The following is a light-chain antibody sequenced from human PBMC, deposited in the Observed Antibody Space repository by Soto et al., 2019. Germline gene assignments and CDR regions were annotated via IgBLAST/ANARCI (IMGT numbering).Light chain of an antibody. V-gene: IGLV1-44*01. CDR3: ASWADSLNGVV. CDR2: SNT. J-gene: IGLJ2*01. Sequence: QSVLTQPPSASGTPGQRVTISCSGSSSNIGSNTVNWYQQLPGTAPKLLIYSNTQRPSGVPDRFSGSKSGTSASLAISGLQSEDEADYYCASWADSLNGVVFGGGTKLTVL. CDR1: SSNIGSNT.